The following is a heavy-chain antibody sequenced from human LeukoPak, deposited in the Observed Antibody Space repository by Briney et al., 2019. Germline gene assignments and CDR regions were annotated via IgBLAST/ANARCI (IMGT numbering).Heavy chain of an antibody. CDR2: IRYDGSNK. J-gene: IGHJ4*02. Sequence: GGSLRLSCAASGLTLRSYGMHWVRRAPGKGLEWVAFIRYDGSNKYYADSVKGRFTISRDNSKNTLYLQMNSLRAEDTAVYYCAKAGIALWDYWGQGTLVTVSA. CDR3: AKAGIALWDY. V-gene: IGHV3-30*02. CDR1: GLTLRSYG. D-gene: IGHD6-13*01.